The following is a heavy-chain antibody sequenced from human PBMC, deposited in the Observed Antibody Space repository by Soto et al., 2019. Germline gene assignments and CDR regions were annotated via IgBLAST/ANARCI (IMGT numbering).Heavy chain of an antibody. D-gene: IGHD6-13*01. J-gene: IGHJ4*02. Sequence: QVQLVESGGGVVQPGRSLRLSCAASGFTFSSYGMHWVRQAPGKGLEWVAVIWYDGSNKYYADSVKGRFTISRDNSKNTLCLQMNSLRAEDTAVYYCARGRPLGAAAGIGVDYWGQGTLVTVSS. CDR2: IWYDGSNK. CDR3: ARGRPLGAAAGIGVDY. V-gene: IGHV3-33*01. CDR1: GFTFSSYG.